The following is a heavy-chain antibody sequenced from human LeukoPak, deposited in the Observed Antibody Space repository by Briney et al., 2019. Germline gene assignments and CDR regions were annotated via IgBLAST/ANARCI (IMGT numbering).Heavy chain of an antibody. J-gene: IGHJ4*02. Sequence: ASVKVSCKASGYTFSSFDMNWVRQAPGQGREWMGWINPNSDNTVYVQKFQGRLTLTRDTSTSTAYMELSSLTSDDTAVYFCARSVAGQGYWGQGTLVTVSS. V-gene: IGHV1-8*01. CDR2: INPNSDNT. D-gene: IGHD6-19*01. CDR3: ARSVAGQGY. CDR1: GYTFSSFD.